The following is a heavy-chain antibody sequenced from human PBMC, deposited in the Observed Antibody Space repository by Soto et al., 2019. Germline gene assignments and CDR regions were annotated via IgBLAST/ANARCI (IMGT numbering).Heavy chain of an antibody. CDR2: IYSGGST. CDR1: GFTVSSNY. J-gene: IGHJ6*03. D-gene: IGHD3-16*01. CDR3: ARGDQSDYYSMDV. Sequence: EVQLVESGGGLVQPGGSLRLSCAASGFTVSSNYMSWVRQAPGKGLECVSVIYSGGSTYYADSVKGRFTISRHNSKNTLYRQMNSLRAEDTAVYYCARGDQSDYYSMDVWGKGTTVTVSS. V-gene: IGHV3-53*04.